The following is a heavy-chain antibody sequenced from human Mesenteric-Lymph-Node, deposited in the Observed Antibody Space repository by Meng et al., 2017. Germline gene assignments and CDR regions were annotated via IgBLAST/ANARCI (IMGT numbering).Heavy chain of an antibody. CDR1: GGTFSSYA. D-gene: IGHD5-12*01. CDR3: ARDPSFNSGYDWEYWYFDL. CDR2: INPNSGGT. V-gene: IGHV1-2*06. Sequence: ASVKVSCKASGGTFSSYAISWVRQAPGQGLEWMGRINPNSGGTNYAQKFQGRVTMTRDTSISTAYMELSRLRSDDTAVYYCARDPSFNSGYDWEYWYFDLWGQGTTVTVSS. J-gene: IGHJ6*02.